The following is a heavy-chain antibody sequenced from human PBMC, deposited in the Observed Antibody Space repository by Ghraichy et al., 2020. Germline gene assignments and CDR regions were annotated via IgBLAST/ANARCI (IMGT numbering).Heavy chain of an antibody. CDR3: ATRGTY. CDR2: SDGSDGST. J-gene: IGHJ4*02. Sequence: GGSLRLSCAASGFTFSNYAMSWVRQAPGKGLEWVSGSDGSDGSTYYADSVKGRFTISRDKSKNTLYLQMNSLRAEDTAVYYCATRGTYWGQGTPVTVSS. CDR1: GFTFSNYA. V-gene: IGHV3-23*01.